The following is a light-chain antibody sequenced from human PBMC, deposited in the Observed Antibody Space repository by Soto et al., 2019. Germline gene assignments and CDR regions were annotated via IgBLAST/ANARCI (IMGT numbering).Light chain of an antibody. J-gene: IGKJ2*01. V-gene: IGKV1-5*03. CDR1: QTISTW. Sequence: DIQMTQSPSTLSASVGDRVTITCRASQTISTWLAWYQQKPGKAPNLLIYKASSLESGVPSRFSGSGSGTEFTLTISSLQPDDFATYYCQQYNKFTYTFGQGTKLEIK. CDR2: KAS. CDR3: QQYNKFTYT.